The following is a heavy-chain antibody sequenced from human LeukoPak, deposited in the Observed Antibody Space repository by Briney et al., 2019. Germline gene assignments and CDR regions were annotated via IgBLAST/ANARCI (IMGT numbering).Heavy chain of an antibody. D-gene: IGHD3-22*01. V-gene: IGHV1-18*01. CDR3: ARDTGRYYYDSSGYSGY. Sequence: ASVKVSCKASGYTFTSYGISWVRQAPGQGLEWMGWISAYNGNTNYAQKFQGRVTMTRDTSTSTVYMELSSLRSEDTAVYYCARDTGRYYYDSSGYSGYWGQGTLVTVSS. J-gene: IGHJ4*02. CDR1: GYTFTSYG. CDR2: ISAYNGNT.